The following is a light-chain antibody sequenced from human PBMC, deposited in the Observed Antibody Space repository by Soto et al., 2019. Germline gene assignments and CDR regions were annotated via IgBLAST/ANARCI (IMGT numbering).Light chain of an antibody. J-gene: IGLJ3*02. V-gene: IGLV2-14*01. Sequence: QSALTQPASVSGSPGQSITISCTGTSSDVGGYNYVSWYQQHPGKPPKLMIYDVSNRPSGVSNRSSGSKSGNTAFLTISGLQAEDEADYYCSSYTSSSTLVFGGGTKLTVL. CDR3: SSYTSSSTLV. CDR1: SSDVGGYNY. CDR2: DVS.